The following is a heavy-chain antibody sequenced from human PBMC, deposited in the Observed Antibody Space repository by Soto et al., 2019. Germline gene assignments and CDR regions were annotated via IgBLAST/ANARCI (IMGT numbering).Heavy chain of an antibody. D-gene: IGHD3-22*01. V-gene: IGHV3-30*18. CDR3: AKDKGYYDSSGYQYRYYFDY. J-gene: IGHJ4*02. Sequence: PGVTLRLSCAASALTLSSYGMHWFRQDTGQGLEWVAVISYDGSNKYYADSVKGRFTISSDNSKNTLYLQMNSLRAEDTAVYYCAKDKGYYDSSGYQYRYYFDYWGQGTRVTVSS. CDR1: ALTLSSYG. CDR2: ISYDGSNK.